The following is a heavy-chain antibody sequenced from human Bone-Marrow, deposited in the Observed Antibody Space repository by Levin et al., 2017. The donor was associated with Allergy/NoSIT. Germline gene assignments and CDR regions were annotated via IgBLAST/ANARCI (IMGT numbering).Heavy chain of an antibody. CDR1: GFTFSDSW. Sequence: AGGSLRLSCAASGFTFSDSWMHWVRQAPGMRLEWVSRINEDGTTTNYADSVRGRFTISRDNAKKTLYLQMNNLRADDTSLYYCGRDLTGINDYWGQGTLVTVSS. D-gene: IGHD3-10*01. J-gene: IGHJ4*02. CDR3: GRDLTGINDY. V-gene: IGHV3-74*01. CDR2: INEDGTTT.